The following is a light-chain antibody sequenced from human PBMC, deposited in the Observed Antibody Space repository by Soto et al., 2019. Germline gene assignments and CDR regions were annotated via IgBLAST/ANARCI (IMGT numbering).Light chain of an antibody. CDR3: QQYIDWPRT. CDR2: DVS. Sequence: EIVLTQSPATLSLSPGERATLSCRASQSVSGFLAWYQQKPGQAPRLLIYDVSNRATGIPARFRGSGSGTDFTLTISSLEPEDFAVYFCQQYIDWPRTFGGGTRVEIK. J-gene: IGKJ4*01. V-gene: IGKV3-11*01. CDR1: QSVSGF.